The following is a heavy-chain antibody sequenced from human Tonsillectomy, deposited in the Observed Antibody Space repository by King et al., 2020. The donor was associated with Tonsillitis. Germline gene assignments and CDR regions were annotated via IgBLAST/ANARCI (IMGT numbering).Heavy chain of an antibody. CDR1: GFTVSNSY. CDR2: IYASGRT. V-gene: IGHV3-53*01. D-gene: IGHD2-21*02. CDR3: ASGDRGWGDPYFDS. J-gene: IGHJ4*02. Sequence: VQLVESGGGLIQPGGSLRLSCAASGFTVSNSYMTWVRQAPGKGLEWVSVIYASGRTFYADSVKGRFTIYRDSSNNTLYLQMNSLRAEDTAVYYCASGDRGWGDPYFDSWGQGTLVTVSS.